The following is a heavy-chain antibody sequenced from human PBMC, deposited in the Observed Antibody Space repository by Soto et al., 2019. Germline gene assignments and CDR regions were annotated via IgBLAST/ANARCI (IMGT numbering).Heavy chain of an antibody. Sequence: PGGSLRLSCAASGFTFSSYGMHWVRQAPGKGLEWVAVIWYDGSNKYYADSVKGRFTISRDNSKNTLYLQMNSLRAEDTAVYYCARDLSTYYYDSSGYHNWFDPWGQGTLVTVSS. CDR2: IWYDGSNK. CDR1: GFTFSSYG. CDR3: ARDLSTYYYDSSGYHNWFDP. V-gene: IGHV3-33*01. J-gene: IGHJ5*02. D-gene: IGHD3-22*01.